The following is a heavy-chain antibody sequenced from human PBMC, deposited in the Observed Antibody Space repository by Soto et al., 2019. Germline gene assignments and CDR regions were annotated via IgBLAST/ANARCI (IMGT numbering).Heavy chain of an antibody. J-gene: IGHJ6*02. CDR2: IHYTGTT. CDR3: SRHAEIPRMQNGMDV. Sequence: PSETLSLTCTVSGGSINNYFWSWIRRPPGGGLEWIAYIHYTGTTNYNPSLDSRVTISVDTSKNRFALKVRSVTAADTAMYYCSRHAEIPRMQNGMDVWGQGTAVTVSS. D-gene: IGHD2-15*01. V-gene: IGHV4-59*01. CDR1: GGSINNYF.